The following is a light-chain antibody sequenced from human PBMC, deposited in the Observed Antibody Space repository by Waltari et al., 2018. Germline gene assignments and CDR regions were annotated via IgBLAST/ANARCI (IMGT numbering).Light chain of an antibody. CDR2: DAS. V-gene: IGKV1-33*01. CDR1: QDISNY. Sequence: DIQMTQSLSSLPASVGDRVTITCQASQDISNYLNWYQQKPGKAPKLLIYDASNLETGVPSRFSGSGSGTDFTFTISSLQPEDIATYYCQQYDNLPSYTFGQGTKLQIK. CDR3: QQYDNLPSYT. J-gene: IGKJ2*01.